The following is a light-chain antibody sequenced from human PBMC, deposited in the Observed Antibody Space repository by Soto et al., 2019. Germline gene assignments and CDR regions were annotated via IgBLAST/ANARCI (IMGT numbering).Light chain of an antibody. CDR2: EGS. CDR3: CSCAGSTTFYV. V-gene: IGLV2-23*01. Sequence: QSVLTQPASVSGSPGQSITISCPGTSSDVGSSNLVSWYQQHPGKAPKLIIYEGSRRPSGVSGRFSGSKSGNTSSLTISGLQAEDEADYFCCSCAGSTTFYVFGTGIQLIVL. CDR1: SSDVGSSNL. J-gene: IGLJ1*01.